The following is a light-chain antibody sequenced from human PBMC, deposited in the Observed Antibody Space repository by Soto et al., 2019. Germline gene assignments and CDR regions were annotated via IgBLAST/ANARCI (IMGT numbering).Light chain of an antibody. V-gene: IGKV1-12*01. CDR3: QQYKSFSWT. J-gene: IGKJ1*01. CDR1: QGISSR. Sequence: IQMTQSPSSVSASVGDRVTITCRASQGISSRLAWYQQKPGKAPKLLIYTASSLQSGVPSRFSGSGSGTEFTLTISSLQPDDFATYYCQQYKSFSWTFGQGTKVDIK. CDR2: TAS.